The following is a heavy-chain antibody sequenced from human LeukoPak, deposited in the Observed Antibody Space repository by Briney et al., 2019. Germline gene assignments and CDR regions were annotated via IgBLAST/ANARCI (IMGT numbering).Heavy chain of an antibody. CDR3: ACSPPPFLEWSGPFCEH. D-gene: IGHD3-3*02. CDR1: RYTFTRYY. J-gene: IGHJ1*01. V-gene: IGHV1-46*01. Sequence: GASVKVSCKPSRYTFTRYYMHCVRQAPGQGLEWMGIINPSGGSTSYAQKFQGRVTMTRDTSTSTVSMELSSRRSEDTAVYYCACSPPPFLEWSGPFCEHWGQGTLVTVSS. CDR2: INPSGGST.